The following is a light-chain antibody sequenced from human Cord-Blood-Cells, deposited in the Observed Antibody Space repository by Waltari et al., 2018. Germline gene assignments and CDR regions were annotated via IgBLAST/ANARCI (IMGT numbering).Light chain of an antibody. V-gene: IGLV2-8*01. CDR3: SSYAGSNHYV. CDR2: EVS. CDR1: SSDVGGLNY. J-gene: IGLJ1*01. Sequence: QSALTLPPSASGSPGQSVTISCTGTSSDVGGLNYASWYHQHPGKAPKLMIYEVSKRPSGVPERFSGSKSCNTASLTVSGLQAEDEADYYCSSYAGSNHYVFGTGTKVTVL.